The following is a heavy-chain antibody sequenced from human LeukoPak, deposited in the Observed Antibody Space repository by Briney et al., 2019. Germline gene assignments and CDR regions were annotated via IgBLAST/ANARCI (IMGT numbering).Heavy chain of an antibody. CDR1: GFTFSSYA. CDR3: AKEGGLPNSLDNNFDY. CDR2: ISGSGGST. V-gene: IGHV3-23*01. Sequence: GGSLRLSCAASGFTFSSYAMSWVRQAPGKGLEWVSAISGSGGSTYYADSVKGRFTISRDNSKNTLYLQMNSLRAEDTAVYYCAKEGGLPNSLDNNFDYWGQGTLVTVSS. J-gene: IGHJ4*02. D-gene: IGHD4-23*01.